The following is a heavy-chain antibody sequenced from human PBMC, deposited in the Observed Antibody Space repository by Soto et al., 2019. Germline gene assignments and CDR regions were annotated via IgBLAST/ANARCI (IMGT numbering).Heavy chain of an antibody. V-gene: IGHV3-30*18. CDR1: GFTFSSYG. J-gene: IGHJ2*01. Sequence: QVQLVESGGGVVQPGRSLRLSCAASGFTFSSYGMHWVRQAPGKGLEWVAVISYDGSNKYYGDSVKGRFTISRDNSKNTLYLQMNSLRTEDTAVYYWAKATHYYDSSGYPSYFDLWGRGTLVTVSS. CDR3: AKATHYYDSSGYPSYFDL. D-gene: IGHD3-22*01. CDR2: ISYDGSNK.